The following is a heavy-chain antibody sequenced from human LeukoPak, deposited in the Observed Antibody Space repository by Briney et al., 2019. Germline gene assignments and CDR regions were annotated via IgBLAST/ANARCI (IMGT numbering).Heavy chain of an antibody. CDR2: ISSSSSYI. Sequence: PGGSLRLSCAASGFTFSSYSMNWVRQAPGKGLEWVSSISSSSSYIYYADSVTGRFTISRDNAKNSLYLQMNSLRVEDTAVYYCARAPTVLVGYCSSSSCQADYWGQGTLVTVSS. CDR3: ARAPTVLVGYCSSSSCQADY. CDR1: GFTFSSYS. D-gene: IGHD2-2*01. J-gene: IGHJ4*02. V-gene: IGHV3-21*01.